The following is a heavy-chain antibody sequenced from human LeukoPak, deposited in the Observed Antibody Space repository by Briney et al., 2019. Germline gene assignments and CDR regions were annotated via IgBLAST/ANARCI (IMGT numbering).Heavy chain of an antibody. V-gene: IGHV4-39*01. CDR1: GGSISSSSYY. CDR3: ARQGSGDAFDI. Sequence: SETLSLTCTVSGGSISSSSYYWGWIRQPPGKGLEWIGSIYYSGSTYYNPSLKSRVTISVDASKNQFSLKLSSVTAADTAVYYCARQGSGDAFDIWGQGTMVTVSS. CDR2: IYYSGST. D-gene: IGHD2-15*01. J-gene: IGHJ3*02.